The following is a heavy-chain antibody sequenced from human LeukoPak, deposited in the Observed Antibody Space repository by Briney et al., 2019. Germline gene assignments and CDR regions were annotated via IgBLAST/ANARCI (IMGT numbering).Heavy chain of an antibody. CDR1: GGSISSYY. V-gene: IGHV4-59*01. J-gene: IGHJ3*02. CDR2: IYYSGST. Sequence: SETLSLTCTVSGGSISSYYWSWIRQPPGKGLEWIGYIYYSGSTNYNPSLKSRVTISVDTSKNQFSLKLSSVTAAGTAVYYCARDARYSYGLNSDAFDIWGQGTMVTVSS. D-gene: IGHD5-18*01. CDR3: ARDARYSYGLNSDAFDI.